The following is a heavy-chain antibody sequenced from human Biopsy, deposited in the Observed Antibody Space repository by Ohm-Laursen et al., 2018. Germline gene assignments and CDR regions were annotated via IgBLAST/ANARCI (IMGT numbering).Heavy chain of an antibody. CDR1: GGSISSGFYY. CDR3: ARATNSTGWPYYYFYGMDV. CDR2: VYYSGST. D-gene: IGHD2/OR15-2a*01. V-gene: IGHV4-61*01. Sequence: SQTLSRTCSVSGGSISSGFYYRSWIRQPPGKGLEWIGHVYYSGSTNYNPSLNIRVTIAVDTSKNQFPLRLNSVTAADTAVYYCARATNSTGWPYYYFYGMDVWGQGTTVTVSS. J-gene: IGHJ6*02.